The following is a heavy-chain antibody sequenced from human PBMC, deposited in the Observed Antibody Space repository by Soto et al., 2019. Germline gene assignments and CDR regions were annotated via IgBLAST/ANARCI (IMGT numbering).Heavy chain of an antibody. CDR3: ARGSGAGGLSDAFDI. CDR1: GYTFTGYY. D-gene: IGHD3-10*01. V-gene: IGHV1-2*04. CDR2: INPNSGGT. Sequence: GASVKVSCKASGYTFTGYYMHWVRQAPGQGLEWMGWINPNSGGTNYAQKYKGWVTMTRDTSISTAYMELCRLRSDDTAVYYCARGSGAGGLSDAFDIWGQGTMVTVSS. J-gene: IGHJ3*02.